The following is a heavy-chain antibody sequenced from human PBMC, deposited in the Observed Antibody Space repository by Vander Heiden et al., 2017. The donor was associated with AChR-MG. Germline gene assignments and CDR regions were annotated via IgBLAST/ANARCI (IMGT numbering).Heavy chain of an antibody. D-gene: IGHD6-13*01. CDR3: ARAADVRAAAGHYYYGMDV. CDR2: IIPIFGTA. V-gene: IGHV1-69*01. J-gene: IGHJ6*02. CDR1: GGTFSSYA. Sequence: QVQLVQYGAEVKKPGSSVKVSCKASGGTFSSYAISWVGQAPGQGLEWMGGIIPIFGTANYAQKFQGRGTITADESTSTAYMELSSLRSEETAVYYCARAADVRAAAGHYYYGMDVWGQGTTVTVSS.